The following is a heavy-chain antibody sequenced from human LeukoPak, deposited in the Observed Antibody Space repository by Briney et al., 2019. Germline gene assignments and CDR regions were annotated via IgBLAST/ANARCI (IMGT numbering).Heavy chain of an antibody. V-gene: IGHV3-30*02. CDR2: IRYDGSNK. CDR3: AKDLGYSSSYNITLLDY. J-gene: IGHJ4*02. Sequence: GGSLRLSCAASGFTFSSYGMHWVRQAPGEGLEWVAFIRYDGSNKYYADSVKGRFTISRDNAKNTLYLQMNSLRAEDTAVYYCAKDLGYSSSYNITLLDYWGQGTLVTVFS. D-gene: IGHD6-6*01. CDR1: GFTFSSYG.